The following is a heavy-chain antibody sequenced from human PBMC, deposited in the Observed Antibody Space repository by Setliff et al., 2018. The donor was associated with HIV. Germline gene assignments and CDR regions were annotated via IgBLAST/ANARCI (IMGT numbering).Heavy chain of an antibody. J-gene: IGHJ4*02. CDR1: GFTFSSYS. CDR3: ARDLHWAFDY. D-gene: IGHD7-27*01. Sequence: LRLSCTASGFTFSSYSMNWVRQAPGRGLEWVSYISGDSNIIDYADSVKGRFTISRDNAKNSLYLQMNSLRAEDTAVSYCARDLHWAFDYWGQGTLVTVSS. V-gene: IGHV3-48*01. CDR2: ISGDSNII.